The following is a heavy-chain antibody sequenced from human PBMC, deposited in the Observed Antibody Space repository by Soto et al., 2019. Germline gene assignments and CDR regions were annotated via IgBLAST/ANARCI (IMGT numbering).Heavy chain of an antibody. CDR3: AMAPHSSGWYFQH. D-gene: IGHD6-19*01. CDR2: ISAYDGYT. V-gene: IGHV1-18*01. Sequence: ASVKVSCKASGYTFTSYGISWVRQAPGQGLEWMGWISAYDGYTNYAQKLQGRVTMTTDISTSTAYMELRSLRSYDTAVYYCAMAPHSSGWYFQHWGQGTLVTVSS. J-gene: IGHJ1*01. CDR1: GYTFTSYG.